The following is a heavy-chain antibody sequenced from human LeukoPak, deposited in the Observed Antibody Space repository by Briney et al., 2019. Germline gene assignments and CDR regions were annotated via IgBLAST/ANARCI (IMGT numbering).Heavy chain of an antibody. J-gene: IGHJ4*02. CDR3: TGKRLAAAGRGYFDY. Sequence: PGGSLRLSWTASGFTFGDYAMSWFRQAPGKGLEWVGFIRSKAYGGTTEYAASVKGRFTISRDDSKSIAYLQMNSLKTEDTAVYYCTGKRLAAAGRGYFDYWGQGTLVTVSS. D-gene: IGHD6-13*01. V-gene: IGHV3-49*03. CDR1: GFTFGDYA. CDR2: IRSKAYGGTT.